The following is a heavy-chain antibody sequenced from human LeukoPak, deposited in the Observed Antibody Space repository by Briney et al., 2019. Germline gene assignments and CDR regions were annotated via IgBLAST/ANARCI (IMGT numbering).Heavy chain of an antibody. CDR3: ASYSSGWYVYYFDY. Sequence: SETLSLTCTLSGGSFSSYYWSWIRQPPGKGLEWIGYIYYSGSTNYNPSLKSRVTISVDTSKNQFSLKLSSVTAADTAVYYCASYSSGWYVYYFDYWGQGTLVTVSS. CDR1: GGSFSSYY. V-gene: IGHV4-59*01. J-gene: IGHJ4*02. CDR2: IYYSGST. D-gene: IGHD6-19*01.